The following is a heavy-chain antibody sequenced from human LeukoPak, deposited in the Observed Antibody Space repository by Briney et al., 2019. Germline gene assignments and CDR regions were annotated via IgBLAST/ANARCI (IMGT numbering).Heavy chain of an antibody. CDR3: ARDLKVKDWSTWFDR. CDR1: GFTFSSYA. D-gene: IGHD3/OR15-3a*01. Sequence: GGSLRLSCAASGFTFSSYAMSWVRQAPGKGLEWVAVFYYDGSFKYYADSVKGRFTISRDISENTLHLQMNSLRAEDTAVYYCARDLKVKDWSTWFDRWGQGTLVTVSS. CDR2: FYYDGSFK. J-gene: IGHJ5*02. V-gene: IGHV3-33*08.